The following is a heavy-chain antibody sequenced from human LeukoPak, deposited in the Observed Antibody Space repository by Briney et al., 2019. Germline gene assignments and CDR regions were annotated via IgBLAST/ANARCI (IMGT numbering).Heavy chain of an antibody. Sequence: SETLSLTCTVSGGSISSYYWSWIRQPPGKGLEWIGYIYYSGSTNYNPSLKSRVTISVDTSKNQFSLKLSSVTAADTAVYYCARGGSDELESGYDFGIVKDWGQGTLVTVSS. D-gene: IGHD5-12*01. CDR1: GGSISSYY. CDR2: IYYSGST. CDR3: ARGGSDELESGYDFGIVKD. J-gene: IGHJ4*02. V-gene: IGHV4-59*01.